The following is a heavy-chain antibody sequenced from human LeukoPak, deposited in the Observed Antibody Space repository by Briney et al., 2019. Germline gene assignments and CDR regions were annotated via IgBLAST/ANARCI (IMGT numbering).Heavy chain of an antibody. J-gene: IGHJ4*02. Sequence: PGGSLRLSCAASGFTFSSYEMNWVRQAPGKGLEWVSYISSSGSTIYYADSVKGRFTISRDNAKNSLYLQMNSLRAEDTAVYYCARGIDLDYYDSSRHFDYWGQGTLVTVSS. V-gene: IGHV3-48*03. D-gene: IGHD3-22*01. CDR1: GFTFSSYE. CDR3: ARGIDLDYYDSSRHFDY. CDR2: ISSSGSTI.